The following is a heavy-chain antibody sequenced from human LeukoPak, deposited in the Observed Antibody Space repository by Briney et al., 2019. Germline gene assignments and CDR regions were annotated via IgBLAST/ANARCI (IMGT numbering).Heavy chain of an antibody. D-gene: IGHD4-17*01. CDR2: ISYDGSNK. CDR3: AKSTTVTQRGYFDY. J-gene: IGHJ4*02. CDR1: GFTFSSYG. V-gene: IGHV3-30*18. Sequence: GRSLRLSCAASGFTFSSYGMHWVRQAPAKGLEWVAIISYDGSNKYYADSVKGRFTISRDNSKNTLYLQMNSLRAEDTAVYYCAKSTTVTQRGYFDYWGQGTLVTVSS.